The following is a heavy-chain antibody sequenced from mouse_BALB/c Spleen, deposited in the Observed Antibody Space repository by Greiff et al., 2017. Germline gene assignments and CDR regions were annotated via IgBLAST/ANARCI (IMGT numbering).Heavy chain of an antibody. V-gene: IGHV2-9*02. CDR3: ASYGNYGDYAMDY. J-gene: IGHJ4*01. CDR1: GFSLTSYG. Sequence: QVQLQQSGPGLVAPSQSLSITCTVSGFSLTSYGVHWVRQPPGKGLEWLGVIWAGGSTNYNSALMSRLSISKDNSKSQVFLKMNSLQTDDTAMYYCASYGNYGDYAMDYWGQGTSVTVSS. D-gene: IGHD2-1*01. CDR2: IWAGGST.